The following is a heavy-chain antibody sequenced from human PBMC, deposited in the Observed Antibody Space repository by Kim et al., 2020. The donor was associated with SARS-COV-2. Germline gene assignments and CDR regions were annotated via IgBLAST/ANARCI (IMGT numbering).Heavy chain of an antibody. V-gene: IGHV3-48*02. J-gene: IGHJ4*02. Sequence: GGSLRLSCAASGFTFSSYSMNWVRQAPGKGLEWVSYISSSSSTIYYADSVKGRFTISRDNAKNSLYLQMNSLRDEDTAVYYCARDGSSGWYARGAWWFDYWGQGTLVTVSS. CDR2: ISSSSSTI. CDR1: GFTFSSYS. D-gene: IGHD6-19*01. CDR3: ARDGSSGWYARGAWWFDY.